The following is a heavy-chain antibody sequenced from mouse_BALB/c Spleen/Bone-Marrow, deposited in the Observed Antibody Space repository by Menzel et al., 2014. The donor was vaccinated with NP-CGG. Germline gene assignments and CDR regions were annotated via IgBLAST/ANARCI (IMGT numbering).Heavy chain of an antibody. D-gene: IGHD1-1*02. J-gene: IGHJ4*01. Sequence: EVHLVEPGGGLVQPGGSRKLSCAASGFTFSNFGIHWVRQAPEKGLEWVAYISGVSSTIYYADTVKGRFTISRDNPKISLFMQMTSLRSEDTSMYYCKRSKWYYYNGMDYWGQGTSVTVSS. CDR3: KRSKWYYYNGMDY. V-gene: IGHV5-17*02. CDR1: GFTFSNFG. CDR2: ISGVSSTI.